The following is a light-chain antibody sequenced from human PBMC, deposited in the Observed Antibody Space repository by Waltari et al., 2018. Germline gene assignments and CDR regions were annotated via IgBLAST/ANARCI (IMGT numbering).Light chain of an antibody. Sequence: QSALTQPPSASGSPGQSVTISCTGTSNDIGAYDYVSWYQQHPGKAPRLIIFEVNKRPSGFLNRSSGSKSGNTAALPISGLHTADEADYYCSSFAGIILYLVFGSGTKVTVL. V-gene: IGLV2-8*01. CDR2: EVN. CDR3: SSFAGIILYLV. J-gene: IGLJ1*01. CDR1: SNDIGAYDY.